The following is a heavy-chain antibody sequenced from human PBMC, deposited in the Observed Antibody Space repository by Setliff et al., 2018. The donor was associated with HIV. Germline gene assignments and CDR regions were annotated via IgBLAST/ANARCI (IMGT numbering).Heavy chain of an antibody. V-gene: IGHV3-7*01. Sequence: ETLSLTCAVSGDSINTPHCWSWVRQGPGKGPGWVANINRDESRKSYVDSVRGRFTISRDNAKGALYLQMNSLRAEDTAMYYCVRSGIILGITPWYWGQGTLVTVSS. J-gene: IGHJ4*02. CDR3: VRSGIILGITPWY. CDR2: INRDESRK. CDR1: GDSINTPHC. D-gene: IGHD3-22*01.